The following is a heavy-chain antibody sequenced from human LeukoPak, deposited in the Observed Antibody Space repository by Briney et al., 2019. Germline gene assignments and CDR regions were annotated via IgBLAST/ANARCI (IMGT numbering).Heavy chain of an antibody. CDR2: ISGSGGST. D-gene: IGHD2-2*01. CDR3: AKEVPSGAFDI. CDR1: GFTFSSYA. V-gene: IGHV3-23*01. Sequence: GGSLRLSCAASGFTFSSYAMSWVRQAPGKGLEWVAAISGSGGSTYYADYVKGPFTISRANSKNSLYLKMNSLRAADTAVYYCAKEVPSGAFDIWGQGTMVTVSS. J-gene: IGHJ3*02.